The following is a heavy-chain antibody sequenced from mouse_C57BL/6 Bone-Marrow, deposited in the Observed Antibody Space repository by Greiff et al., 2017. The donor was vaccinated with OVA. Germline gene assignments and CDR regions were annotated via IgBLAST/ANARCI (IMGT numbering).Heavy chain of an antibody. J-gene: IGHJ4*01. CDR2: IDTETGGT. CDR1: GYTFTDYE. CDR3: TRGYSNYYAMDY. V-gene: IGHV1-15*01. Sequence: VKLLQSGAELVRPGASVTLSCKASGYTFTDYEMHWVKQTPVHGLEWIGAIDTETGGTDYTQKFKGKVILTADKSSSTAYMELRSLTSEDSAVNYCTRGYSNYYAMDYWGQGTSVTVSS. D-gene: IGHD2-5*01.